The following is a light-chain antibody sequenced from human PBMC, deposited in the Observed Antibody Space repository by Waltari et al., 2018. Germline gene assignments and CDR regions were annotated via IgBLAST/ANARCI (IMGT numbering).Light chain of an antibody. V-gene: IGKV1-33*01. CDR3: QQYDNLPGT. CDR1: QDITSY. Sequence: DIQMTQSPSSLSASAGDRVTITCQASQDITSYLNWYRQKPGKAPQLLIYDASNLETGVPSRFSGIGSGTDFTFTISSLQPEDVATYYCQQYDNLPGTFGGGTKVEIK. J-gene: IGKJ4*01. CDR2: DAS.